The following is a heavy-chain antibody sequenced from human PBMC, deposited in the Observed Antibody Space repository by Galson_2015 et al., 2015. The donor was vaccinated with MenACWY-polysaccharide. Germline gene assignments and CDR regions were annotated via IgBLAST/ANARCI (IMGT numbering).Heavy chain of an antibody. V-gene: IGHV4-59*07. CDR1: AFGSSSWW. CDR2: IYYRGGT. CDR3: ARGYFDSRGYSNWFDP. Sequence: DTLFPCAGAAFGSSSWWFQWVRPQPPRGEVWGFGYIYYRGGTNYNPSLESRVTISGDTPKNQFSLKLTSVTAADTAVYYCARGYFDSRGYSNWFDPWGQGTLVTVSS. D-gene: IGHD3-22*01. J-gene: IGHJ5*02.